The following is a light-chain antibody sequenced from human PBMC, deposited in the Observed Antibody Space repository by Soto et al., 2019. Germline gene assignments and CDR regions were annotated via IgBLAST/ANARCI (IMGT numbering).Light chain of an antibody. CDR1: PSVSSN. V-gene: IGKV3-15*01. CDR3: QQFGSTPRLT. Sequence: DIVMTQSPAPLSVSPGERATLSCRSSPSVSSNLAWYQQKPGQAPRLLIYGASTRATGIPARFSGSGSGTDFTLAISRLEPEDFAMYYCQQFGSTPRLTFGGGTKVDIK. J-gene: IGKJ4*01. CDR2: GAS.